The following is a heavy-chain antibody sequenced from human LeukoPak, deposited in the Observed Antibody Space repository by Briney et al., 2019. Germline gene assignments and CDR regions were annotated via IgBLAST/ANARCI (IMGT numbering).Heavy chain of an antibody. CDR1: GFTVSSNY. D-gene: IGHD3-16*01. CDR3: ARDLYTALQGFDY. V-gene: IGHV3-48*01. CDR2: VSRSGSPP. Sequence: GGSLRLSCAASGFTVSSNYMSWVRRAPGKGLEWVAKVSRSGSPPYYADSVQGRFTISRDNAKNSLFLQMDSLRAEDTAVYYCARDLYTALQGFDYWGQGALVTVSS. J-gene: IGHJ4*02.